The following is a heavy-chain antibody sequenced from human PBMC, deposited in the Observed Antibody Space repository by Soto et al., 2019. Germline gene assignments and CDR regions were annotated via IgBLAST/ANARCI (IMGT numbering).Heavy chain of an antibody. Sequence: SETLSLTCTVSGGSISSSSYYWGWIRQPPGKGLEWIGSIYYSGSTYYNPSLKSRVTISVDTSKNQFSLKLSSVTAADTAVYYCSLHHLPAHRYYDFWNGHGPTRYYYFYYGMDVWGQGTTVTVSS. V-gene: IGHV4-39*01. J-gene: IGHJ6*02. CDR2: IYYSGST. CDR3: SLHHLPAHRYYDFWNGHGPTRYYYFYYGMDV. D-gene: IGHD3-3*01. CDR1: GGSISSSSYY.